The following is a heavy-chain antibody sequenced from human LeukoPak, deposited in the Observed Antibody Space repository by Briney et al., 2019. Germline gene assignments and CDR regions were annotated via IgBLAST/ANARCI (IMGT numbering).Heavy chain of an antibody. CDR3: ARGYYDSSGLSGYYFDY. J-gene: IGHJ4*02. Sequence: SVKVSCKASGGTFSSYAISWVRQAPGQGLEWMGGIIPIFGTANYAQKFQGRVTITADESTSTAYMELSSLRSEDTAVYYCARGYYDSSGLSGYYFDYWGQGTLVTVSS. CDR1: GGTFSSYA. V-gene: IGHV1-69*13. CDR2: IIPIFGTA. D-gene: IGHD3-22*01.